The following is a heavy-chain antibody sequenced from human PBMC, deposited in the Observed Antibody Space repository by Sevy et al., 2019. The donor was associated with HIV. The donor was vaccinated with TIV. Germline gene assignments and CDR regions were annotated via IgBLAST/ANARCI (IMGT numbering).Heavy chain of an antibody. Sequence: SETLSLTCSVSGGSISSYSWSWIRQPPGKALEWIGYIFYTGSTNYNPSLKSRVTISLDTSKNQFSLRLSSVTAADTAVYYCARGTYRITVAESYFDYWGQGTLVTVSS. J-gene: IGHJ4*02. V-gene: IGHV4-59*01. D-gene: IGHD6-19*01. CDR2: IFYTGST. CDR1: GGSISSYS. CDR3: ARGTYRITVAESYFDY.